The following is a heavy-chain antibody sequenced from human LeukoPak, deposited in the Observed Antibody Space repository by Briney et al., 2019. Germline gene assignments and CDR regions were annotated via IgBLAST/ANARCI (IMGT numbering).Heavy chain of an antibody. CDR3: ARDRVGSGWPRPYYFEV. V-gene: IGHV1-2*02. CDR1: GYTLTGYY. J-gene: IGHJ4*02. Sequence: ASVKETFLASGYTLTGYYLHWVRQAPGQGLEWMGWINPNTGATLSAQKFQGRITMTRDTSISTAYMDLSRLRSDDTAVYYCARDRVGSGWPRPYYFEVCGKGTLVTVSS. D-gene: IGHD6-19*01. CDR2: INPNTGAT.